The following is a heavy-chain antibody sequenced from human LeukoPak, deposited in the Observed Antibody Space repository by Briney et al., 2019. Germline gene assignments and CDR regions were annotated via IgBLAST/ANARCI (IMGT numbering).Heavy chain of an antibody. J-gene: IGHJ6*03. CDR1: GFAFNSYT. Sequence: GGSLRLSCEASGFAFNSYTITWVRQAPGKGLESVSSITSRSSHTYIADSVKGRFTISRDNAKNSLFLQMSSLRVEDTAVYYCARVAQGATTENYFYYYMDVWGKGTTVTVSS. CDR3: ARVAQGATTENYFYYYMDV. D-gene: IGHD4-11*01. V-gene: IGHV3-21*01. CDR2: ITSRSSHT.